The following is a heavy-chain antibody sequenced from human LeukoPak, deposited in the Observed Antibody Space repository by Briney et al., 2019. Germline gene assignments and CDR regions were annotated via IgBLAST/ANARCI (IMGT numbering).Heavy chain of an antibody. J-gene: IGHJ3*02. CDR2: IYYSGST. D-gene: IGHD6-19*01. CDR3: ARDPRIAVLKGGDAFDI. Sequence: PGGSLRLSCAASGFTFSSFAMSWVRQPPGKGLEWIGSIYYSGSTYYNPSLKSRVTISVDTSKNQFSLKLSSVTAADTAVYYCARDPRIAVLKGGDAFDIWGQGTMVTVSS. CDR1: GFTFSSFAM. V-gene: IGHV4-39*07.